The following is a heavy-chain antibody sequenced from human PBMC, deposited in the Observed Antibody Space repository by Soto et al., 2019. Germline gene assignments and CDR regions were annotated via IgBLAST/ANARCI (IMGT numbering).Heavy chain of an antibody. CDR2: ISAYNGNT. CDR1: GYTFTSYG. J-gene: IGHJ3*02. D-gene: IGHD1-26*01. CDR3: ARGGSSYDDVIHGAFDI. V-gene: IGHV1-18*01. Sequence: ASVKVSCKASGYTFTSYGISWVRQAPGEGLEWMGWISAYNGNTNYPQKLQGRVTMTTDTSTSTAYMELRSLRSDDTAVYYCARGGSSYDDVIHGAFDIWGQGTMVTVSS.